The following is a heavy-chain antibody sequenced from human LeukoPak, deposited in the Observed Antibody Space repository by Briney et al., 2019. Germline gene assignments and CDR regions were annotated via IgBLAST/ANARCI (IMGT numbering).Heavy chain of an antibody. Sequence: GGSLRLSCAASGFTFSSYAMSWVRQAPGKGLEWVSAISGSGGSTYYADSAKGRFTISRDNSKNTLFLQMISLRPEDTAIYYCARELAGEALDVWGQGTMVTVSS. D-gene: IGHD3-10*01. J-gene: IGHJ3*01. CDR3: ARELAGEALDV. CDR1: GFTFSSYA. V-gene: IGHV3-23*01. CDR2: ISGSGGST.